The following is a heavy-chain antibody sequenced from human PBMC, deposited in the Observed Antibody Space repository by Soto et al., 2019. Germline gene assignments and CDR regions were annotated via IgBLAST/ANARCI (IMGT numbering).Heavy chain of an antibody. CDR1: GGSISSSSYY. CDR3: ASLEAHYSKNERPYYYYGMDV. CDR2: IYYSGST. V-gene: IGHV4-39*01. J-gene: IGHJ6*02. D-gene: IGHD4-4*01. Sequence: SETLSLTCTVSGGSISSSSYYWGWIRQPPGKGLEWIGSIYYSGSTYYNPSLKSRVTISVDTSKNQFSLKLSSVTAADTAVYYCASLEAHYSKNERPYYYYGMDVWGQGTTVTVAS.